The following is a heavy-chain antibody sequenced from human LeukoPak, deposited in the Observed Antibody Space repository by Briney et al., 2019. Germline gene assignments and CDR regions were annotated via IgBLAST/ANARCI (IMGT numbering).Heavy chain of an antibody. D-gene: IGHD2-15*01. CDR3: ARGMPREWGYCSGGSCPTPPYYFDY. Sequence: SETLSLTCAVYGGSFSGYYWSWTRQPPGKGLEWIGEINHSGSTNYNPSLKSRVTISVDTSKNQFSLKLSSVTAADTAVYYCARGMPREWGYCSGGSCPTPPYYFDYWGQGTLVTVSS. V-gene: IGHV4-34*01. CDR1: GGSFSGYY. J-gene: IGHJ4*02. CDR2: INHSGST.